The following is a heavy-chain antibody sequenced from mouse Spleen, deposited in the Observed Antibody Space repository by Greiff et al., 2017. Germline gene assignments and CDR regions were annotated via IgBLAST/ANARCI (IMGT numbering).Heavy chain of an antibody. CDR3: ARLAYYGSSSRYFDV. CDR1: GYTFTSYW. Sequence: VQLQQPGAELVKPGASVKLSCKASGYTFTSYWMQWVKQRPGQGLEWIGEIDPSDSYTNYNQKFKGKATLTVDTSSSTAYMQLSSLTSEDSAVYYCARLAYYGSSSRYFDVWGTGTTVTVSS. V-gene: IGHV1-50*01. CDR2: IDPSDSYT. D-gene: IGHD1-1*01. J-gene: IGHJ1*03.